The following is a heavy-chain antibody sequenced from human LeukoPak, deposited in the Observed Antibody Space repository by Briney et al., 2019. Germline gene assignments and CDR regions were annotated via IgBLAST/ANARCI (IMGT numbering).Heavy chain of an antibody. CDR1: GFTFSSFW. CDR2: VKEDGTEK. V-gene: IGHV3-7*04. Sequence: GGSLRLSCAASGFTFSSFWMYWVRQAPGKGLEWVANVKEDGTEKYYVDSVKGRFTISRDNSKNSLYLQMNSLRVEDTAVYYCARAFAGSRGYWGQGTLVTVSS. D-gene: IGHD3-3*01. CDR3: ARAFAGSRGY. J-gene: IGHJ4*02.